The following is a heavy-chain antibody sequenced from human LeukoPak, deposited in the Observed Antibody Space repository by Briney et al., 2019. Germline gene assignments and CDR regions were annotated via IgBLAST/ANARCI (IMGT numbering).Heavy chain of an antibody. V-gene: IGHV1-8*03. CDR1: GYTFTSYD. CDR2: MNPNSGNT. CDR3: ARGPSSSWYSRITGTTETFDI. Sequence: ASVKVSCKASGYTFTSYDINWVRQATGQGLEWMGWMNPNSGNTGYAQKFKGRVTITRNTSISTAYMELSSLRSEDTAVYYCARGPSSSWYSRITGTTETFDIWGQGTMVTVSS. D-gene: IGHD1-20*01. J-gene: IGHJ3*02.